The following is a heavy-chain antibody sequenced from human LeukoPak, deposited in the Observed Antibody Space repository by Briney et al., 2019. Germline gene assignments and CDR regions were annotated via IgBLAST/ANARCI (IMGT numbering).Heavy chain of an antibody. CDR2: IRYDGSNK. V-gene: IGHV3-30*02. Sequence: PGGSLRLSCAASGFTFSSYGMHWVRQAPDKGLEWVAFIRYDGSNKYYADSVRGRFTFSRDNAKNSRYLEMNSLRADDTAVYYCASSKYLGYGGTVAAFDIWGQGTVVTVSS. CDR3: ASSKYLGYGGTVAAFDI. J-gene: IGHJ3*02. D-gene: IGHD5-12*01. CDR1: GFTFSSYG.